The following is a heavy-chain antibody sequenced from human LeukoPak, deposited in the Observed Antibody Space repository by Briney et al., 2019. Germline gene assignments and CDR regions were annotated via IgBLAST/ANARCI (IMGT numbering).Heavy chain of an antibody. CDR2: IYHSGST. CDR3: ARTRYYYNSRSYGAPYYFDY. J-gene: IGHJ4*02. CDR1: GYSISSGYY. V-gene: IGHV4-38-2*02. D-gene: IGHD3-10*01. Sequence: PSETLSLTCTVPGYSISSGYYWGWIRQPPGKGLEWIGSIYHSGSTYYNPSLKSRVTISVDTSKNQFSLKLSSVTAADTAVYYCARTRYYYNSRSYGAPYYFDYWGQGTLVTVSS.